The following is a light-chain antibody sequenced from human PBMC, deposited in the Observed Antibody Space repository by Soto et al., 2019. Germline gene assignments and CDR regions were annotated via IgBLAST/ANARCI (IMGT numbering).Light chain of an antibody. Sequence: EIVLTQSPATLSLSPGERATLSCMASQSVSSYLAWYQQKPGQAPRLLIYDASNRATGIPARFSGSGSGTDFTITISSLEPEDFAVYYCQQRSNWPPSFGGGNKVEIK. CDR3: QQRSNWPPS. J-gene: IGKJ4*01. CDR1: QSVSSY. CDR2: DAS. V-gene: IGKV3-11*01.